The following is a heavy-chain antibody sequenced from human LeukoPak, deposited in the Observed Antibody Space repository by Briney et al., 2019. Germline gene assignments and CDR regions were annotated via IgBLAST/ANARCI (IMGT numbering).Heavy chain of an antibody. J-gene: IGHJ4*02. D-gene: IGHD3-22*01. CDR3: ARTRSYYYDSSGYYYGYYFDY. V-gene: IGHV4-59*11. CDR1: GGSISSHY. CDR2: IYYSGST. Sequence: SETLSLTCTVSGGSISSHYWSWIRQPPGKGLEWIGYIYYSGSTNYNPSLKSRVTISVDTSKNQLSLKLSSVTAADTAVYYCARTRSYYYDSSGYYYGYYFDYWGQGTLVTVSS.